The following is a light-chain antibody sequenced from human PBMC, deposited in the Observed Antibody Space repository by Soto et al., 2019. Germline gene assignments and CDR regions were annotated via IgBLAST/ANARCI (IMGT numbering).Light chain of an antibody. Sequence: QSALTQPASVSGSPGQSITVSCTGTSSDVGGYNYVSWYQQHPGKAPKLMIYEVSNRASGVSNRFSGSKSGNTASLTISGLQAEDEDDYYCSSYTSSSTPWVFGGGTKLTVL. V-gene: IGLV2-14*01. CDR1: SSDVGGYNY. J-gene: IGLJ3*02. CDR2: EVS. CDR3: SSYTSSSTPWV.